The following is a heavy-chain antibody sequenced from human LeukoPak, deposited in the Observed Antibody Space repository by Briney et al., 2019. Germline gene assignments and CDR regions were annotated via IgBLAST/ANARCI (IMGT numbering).Heavy chain of an antibody. CDR2: IKQDGSEK. D-gene: IGHD3-16*01. CDR1: GFTFSSYW. V-gene: IGHV3-7*01. Sequence: GGSLRLSCAASGFTFSSYWMSWVRQAPGKGLEWVANIKQDGSEKYYVDSVKGRFTISRDNAKNSLYLQMNSLRAKDTAVYYCARVWGSPYYYYYGMDVWGQGTTVTVSS. J-gene: IGHJ6*02. CDR3: ARVWGSPYYYYYGMDV.